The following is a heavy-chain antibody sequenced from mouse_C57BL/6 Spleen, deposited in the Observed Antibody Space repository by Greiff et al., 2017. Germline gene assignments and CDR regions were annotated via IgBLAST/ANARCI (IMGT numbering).Heavy chain of an antibody. D-gene: IGHD2-4*01. CDR2: IDPSDSYT. V-gene: IGHV1-69*01. Sequence: VQLQQPGAELVMPGASVKLSCKASGYTFTSYWMHWVKQRPGQGLEWIGEIDPSDSYTNYNQKFKGKSTFTVDKSSSTAYMQLSSLTSEDSAVYYCARSYDYDGGLYYYAMDYWGQGTSVTVSS. CDR3: ARSYDYDGGLYYYAMDY. CDR1: GYTFTSYW. J-gene: IGHJ4*01.